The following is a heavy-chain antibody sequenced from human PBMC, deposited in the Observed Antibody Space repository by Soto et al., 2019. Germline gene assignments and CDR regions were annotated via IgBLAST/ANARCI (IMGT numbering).Heavy chain of an antibody. D-gene: IGHD3-10*01. Sequence: SFTGTVSGAPITCTSNSYWGWLRPAPGLGLGWIGSIYFSGRADNSPSPKTKDTRSIDTSKNHISLTHNSMTAADTAVYYFATFESYDADSYSEPYHFDYWGQGTLVTVSS. J-gene: IGHJ4*02. V-gene: IGHV4-39*02. CDR1: GAPITCTSNSY. CDR3: ATFESYDADSYSEPYHFDY. CDR2: IYFSGRA.